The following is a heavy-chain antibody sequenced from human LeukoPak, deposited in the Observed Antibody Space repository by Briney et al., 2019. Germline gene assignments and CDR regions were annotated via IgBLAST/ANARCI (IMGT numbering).Heavy chain of an antibody. V-gene: IGHV3-7*01. CDR1: GFTFSGFS. J-gene: IGHJ4*02. D-gene: IGHD3-10*01. Sequence: GGSLRLSCAASGFTFSGFSMSWVRQSPTKGLEWVANIKQDGSEGYYVDSVKGRFTISRDNAKNSLSLQMNNLRVEDTAVYYCARAGSHWHYVYWGQGTVVTVSS. CDR2: IKQDGSEG. CDR3: ARAGSHWHYVY.